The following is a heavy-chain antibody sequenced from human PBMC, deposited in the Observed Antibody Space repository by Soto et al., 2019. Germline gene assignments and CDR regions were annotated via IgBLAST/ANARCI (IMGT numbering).Heavy chain of an antibody. CDR2: IYYSGST. J-gene: IGHJ4*02. Sequence: PSETLALTCTVSGGSISSYYWSWIRQPPGKGLEWIGYIYYSGSTNYNPSLKSRVTISVDTSKNQFSLKLSSVTAADTAVYYCARHGPGSIFDYWGQGTLVTVSS. D-gene: IGHD3-10*01. V-gene: IGHV4-59*08. CDR3: ARHGPGSIFDY. CDR1: GGSISSYY.